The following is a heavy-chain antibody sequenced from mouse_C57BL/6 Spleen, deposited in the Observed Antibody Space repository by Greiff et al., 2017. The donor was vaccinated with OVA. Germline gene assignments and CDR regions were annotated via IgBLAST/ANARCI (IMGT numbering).Heavy chain of an antibody. V-gene: IGHV1-69*01. D-gene: IGHD1-1*01. CDR2: IDPSDSYT. J-gene: IGHJ2*01. Sequence: QVQLQQPGAELVMPGASVKLSCKASGYTFTSYWMHWVKQRPGQGLEWIGEIDPSDSYTNYNQKFKGKSTLTVDKSSSTAYMQLSSLTSEDSAVYYCARSVTTVVVPFDYWGQGTTLTVSS. CDR1: GYTFTSYW. CDR3: ARSVTTVVVPFDY.